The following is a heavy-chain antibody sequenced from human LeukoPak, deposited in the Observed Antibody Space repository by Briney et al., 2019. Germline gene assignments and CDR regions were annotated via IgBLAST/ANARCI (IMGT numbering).Heavy chain of an antibody. J-gene: IGHJ5*02. CDR3: AIHIVVVPAAKKKNWFDP. CDR1: GGSFSGYY. Sequence: PSETLSLTCAVYGGSFSGYYWSWIRQPPGKGLEWIGEINHSGGTNYNPSLKSRVTISVDTSKNQFSLKLSSVTAADTAVYYCAIHIVVVPAAKKKNWFDPWGQGTLVTVYS. V-gene: IGHV4-34*01. CDR2: INHSGGT. D-gene: IGHD2-2*01.